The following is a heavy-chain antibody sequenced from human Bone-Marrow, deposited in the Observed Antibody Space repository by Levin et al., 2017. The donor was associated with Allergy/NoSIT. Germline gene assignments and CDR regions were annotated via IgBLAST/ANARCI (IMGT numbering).Heavy chain of an antibody. Sequence: SETLSLTCAVSGGSIDSQNWWTWVRQPPGKGMEWIGEIFHTGSTDYDSSLKSRVTMSVDKSRNQFSLHLSSVTAADTATYYCSRRAYFYDSSGDCANAVDVWGHGTMVTVSS. CDR1: GGSIDSQNW. D-gene: IGHD3-22*01. V-gene: IGHV4-4*02. CDR2: IFHTGST. CDR3: SRRAYFYDSSGDCANAVDV. J-gene: IGHJ3*01.